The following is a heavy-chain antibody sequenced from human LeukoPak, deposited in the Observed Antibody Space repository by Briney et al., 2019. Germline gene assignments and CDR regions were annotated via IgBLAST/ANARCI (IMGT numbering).Heavy chain of an antibody. D-gene: IGHD2-21*02. CDR1: GGSISSYY. J-gene: IGHJ5*02. CDR2: MYYSGST. Sequence: SETLSLTCTVSGGSISSYYWSWIRQPPGKGLEWIGYMYYSGSTNYNPSLKSRVTISVDTSKNQFSLKLSSVTAADTAEYYCARRVTSNWFDPWGQGTLVTVSS. V-gene: IGHV4-59*08. CDR3: ARRVTSNWFDP.